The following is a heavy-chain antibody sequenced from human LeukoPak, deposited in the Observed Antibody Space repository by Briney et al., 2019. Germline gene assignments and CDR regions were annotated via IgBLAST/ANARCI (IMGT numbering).Heavy chain of an antibody. CDR1: GFTFSSYE. D-gene: IGHD1-26*01. Sequence: GGSLRLSCAASGFTFSSYEMNWVRQAPGKGLEWVSYISSSGSTIYYADSVKGRFTISRDNAKNSLYLQMNSLRAEDMAVYYCARVGADFDYWGQGTLVTVSS. J-gene: IGHJ4*02. CDR3: ARVGADFDY. CDR2: ISSSGSTI. V-gene: IGHV3-48*03.